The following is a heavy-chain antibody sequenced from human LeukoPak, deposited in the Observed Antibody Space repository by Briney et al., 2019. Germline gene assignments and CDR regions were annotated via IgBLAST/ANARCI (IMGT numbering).Heavy chain of an antibody. V-gene: IGHV3-11*06. CDR1: GFTFSDYY. CDR3: ARAKTYYYGSGRVLNWFDP. J-gene: IGHJ5*02. CDR2: ISSSSSYT. Sequence: GGSLRLSCAASGFTFSDYYMSWIRQAPGKGLEWVSYISSSSSYTNYADSVKGRFTISRDNAKNSLYLQMNSLRAEDTAVYYCARAKTYYYGSGRVLNWFDPWGQGTLVTVPS. D-gene: IGHD3-10*01.